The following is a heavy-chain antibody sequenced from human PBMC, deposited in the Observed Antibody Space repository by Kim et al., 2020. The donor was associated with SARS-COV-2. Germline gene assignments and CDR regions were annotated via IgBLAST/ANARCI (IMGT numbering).Heavy chain of an antibody. CDR2: IWYDGSNK. V-gene: IGHV3-33*01. Sequence: GGSLRLSCAASGFTFSSYGMHWVRQAPGKGLEWVAVIWYDGSNKYYADSVKGRFTISRDNSKNTLYLQMNSLRAEDTAVYYCARDSRTQLWHLYNWFDPWGQGTLVTVSS. CDR3: ARDSRTQLWHLYNWFDP. CDR1: GFTFSSYG. J-gene: IGHJ5*02. D-gene: IGHD5-18*01.